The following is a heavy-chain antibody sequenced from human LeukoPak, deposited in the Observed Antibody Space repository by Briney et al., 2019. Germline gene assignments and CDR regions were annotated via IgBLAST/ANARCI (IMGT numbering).Heavy chain of an antibody. J-gene: IGHJ5*02. Sequence: GGSLRLSCAASGFTFSSYGMHWVRQAPGKGLEWVAVISYDGSNKYYADSVKGRFTISRDNSKNTLYLQMNSLRAEDTAVYYCAKDLGDWPNNPGGNWFDPWGQGTLVTVSP. V-gene: IGHV3-30*18. CDR1: GFTFSSYG. CDR2: ISYDGSNK. CDR3: AKDLGDWPNNPGGNWFDP. D-gene: IGHD4-23*01.